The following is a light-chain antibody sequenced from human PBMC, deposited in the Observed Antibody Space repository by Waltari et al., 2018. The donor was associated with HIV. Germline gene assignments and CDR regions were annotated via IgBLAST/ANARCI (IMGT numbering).Light chain of an antibody. CDR1: SRDVGGYNF. Sequence: QSALTQPASVAGSPGPSIPISCPGTSRDVGGYNFVAWYQQHPGKAPKVVIYDVNKRPSGVFNRFSGSKSGNTASLTISGLQAEDEADYYCSSYTSSSTYVFGTGTKVTVL. J-gene: IGLJ1*01. CDR3: SSYTSSSTYV. V-gene: IGLV2-14*01. CDR2: DVN.